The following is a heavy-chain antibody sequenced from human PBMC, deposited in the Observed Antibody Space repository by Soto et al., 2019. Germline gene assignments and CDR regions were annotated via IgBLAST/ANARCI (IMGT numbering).Heavy chain of an antibody. CDR3: AGYDFWSGYSEKHDAFDI. D-gene: IGHD3-3*01. J-gene: IGHJ3*02. CDR1: GGSISSYY. V-gene: IGHV4-59*01. CDR2: IYYSGST. Sequence: PSETLSLTCTVSGGSISSYYWSWIRQPPGKGLEWIGYIYYSGSTNYNPSLKSRVTISVDTSKNQFSLKLSSVTAADTAVYYCAGYDFWSGYSEKHDAFDIWGQGTMVTVSS.